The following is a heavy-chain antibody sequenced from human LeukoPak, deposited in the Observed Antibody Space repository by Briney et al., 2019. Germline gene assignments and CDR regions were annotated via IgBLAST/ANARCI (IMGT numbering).Heavy chain of an antibody. J-gene: IGHJ3*01. Sequence: PSETLSLTCTVSGGSVSSYNYYWSWIRQPPGKGLEWIGYIYYSGNTNYNPSLKSRVTISVDTSKNQFSLKLSSVTAADTAVYYCAREFANLAAFDFWGQGTMVTVSA. CDR3: AREFANLAAFDF. CDR1: GGSVSSYNYY. V-gene: IGHV4-61*01. CDR2: IYYSGNT.